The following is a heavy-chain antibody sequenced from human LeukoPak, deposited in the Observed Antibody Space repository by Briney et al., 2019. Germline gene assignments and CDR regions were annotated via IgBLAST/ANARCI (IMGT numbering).Heavy chain of an antibody. D-gene: IGHD2-15*01. CDR2: IIPIFGTA. V-gene: IGHV1-69*05. CDR1: GGTFSSYA. J-gene: IGHJ4*02. CDR3: ARGRVGCSGGSCYDY. Sequence: ASVKVSCKASGGTFSSYAISWVQQAPGQGLEWMGRIIPIFGTANYAQKFQGRVTITTDESTSTAYMELSSLRSEDTAVYYCARGRVGCSGGSCYDYWGQGTLVTVSS.